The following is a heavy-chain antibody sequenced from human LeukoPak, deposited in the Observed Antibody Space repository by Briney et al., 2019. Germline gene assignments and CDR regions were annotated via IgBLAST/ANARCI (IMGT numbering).Heavy chain of an antibody. J-gene: IGHJ4*02. D-gene: IGHD6-13*01. Sequence: GGSLRLSCSASGFGFSYYAMHWVRQAPGMGLEYVSAINSNGDITDYADSVRGRFIISRDNSKNTLYLQMSSLRAEDTAVYYCVKSPHASSSWFDYWAQGTLVTVSS. CDR3: VKSPHASSSWFDY. V-gene: IGHV3-64D*09. CDR1: GFGFSYYA. CDR2: INSNGDIT.